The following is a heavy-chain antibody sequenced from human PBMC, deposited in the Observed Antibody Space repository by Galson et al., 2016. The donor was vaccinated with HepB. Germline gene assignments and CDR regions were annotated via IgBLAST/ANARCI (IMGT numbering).Heavy chain of an antibody. Sequence: SLRLSCAASGFSFSTYSVNWVRQAPGKGLEWVSCITTSGYIYYADSAKGRFTTSRDDAKSSLYLQMNSLRVEDTAVYYCARNYYDNSGYYNGFDSWGQGTLVTVSS. CDR2: ITTSGYI. CDR1: GFSFSTYS. D-gene: IGHD3-22*01. V-gene: IGHV3-21*01. CDR3: ARNYYDNSGYYNGFDS. J-gene: IGHJ4*02.